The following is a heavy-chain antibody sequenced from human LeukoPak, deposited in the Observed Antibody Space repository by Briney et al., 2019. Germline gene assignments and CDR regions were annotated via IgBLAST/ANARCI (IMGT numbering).Heavy chain of an antibody. J-gene: IGHJ4*02. CDR1: GGSISSSSYY. V-gene: IGHV4-39*01. CDR2: IYYSGST. CDR3: ARSLIYSGYDYYFDY. Sequence: SSETLSLTCTVSGGSISSSSYYWGWIRQPPGKGLEWIGSIYYSGSTCYNPSLKSRVTISVDTSKNQFSLKLSSVTAADTAVYYCARSLIYSGYDYYFDYWGQGTLVTVSS. D-gene: IGHD5-12*01.